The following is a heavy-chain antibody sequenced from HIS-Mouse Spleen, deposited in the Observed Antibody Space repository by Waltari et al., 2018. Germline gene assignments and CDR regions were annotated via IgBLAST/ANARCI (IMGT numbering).Heavy chain of an antibody. CDR2: IYSGGST. Sequence: EVQLVETGGGLIQPGGSLRLSCAASGFTVSSNYMSWVRKAPGKGLEWVSVIYSGGSTYYADSVKGRFTISRDNSKNKLYLQMNSLRAEDTAVYYCARDHGDSSSWYWYFDLWGRGTLVTVSS. V-gene: IGHV3-53*02. CDR1: GFTVSSNY. D-gene: IGHD6-13*01. CDR3: ARDHGDSSSWYWYFDL. J-gene: IGHJ2*01.